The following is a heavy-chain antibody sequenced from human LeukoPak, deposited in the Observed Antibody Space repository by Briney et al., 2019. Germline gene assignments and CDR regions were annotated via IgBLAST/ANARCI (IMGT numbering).Heavy chain of an antibody. J-gene: IGHJ4*02. CDR3: ARSSGSGSYYFDY. Sequence: SQTLSLTCTVSGGSISSGSYYWSWLRQPAGKGLEWIGRIYTSGSTNYNPSLKSRVTISVDTYKNQFSLKLSSVTAADTAVYYCARSSGSGSYYFDYWGQGTLVTVSS. V-gene: IGHV4-61*02. CDR2: IYTSGST. D-gene: IGHD3-10*01. CDR1: GGSISSGSYY.